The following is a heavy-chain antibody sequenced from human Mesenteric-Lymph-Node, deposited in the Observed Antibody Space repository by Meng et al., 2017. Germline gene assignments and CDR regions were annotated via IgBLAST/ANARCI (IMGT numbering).Heavy chain of an antibody. CDR3: ARGLCGGSCYLHDY. Sequence: GESLKISCAASGFIFSSYAMSWVRQVPGRGLEWVSAISGNGVTTKYAESVKGRFTIARDNSKNTLYLQMNSLRAEDTAVYYCARGLCGGSCYLHDYWGQGTLVTVSS. CDR2: ISGNGVTT. V-gene: IGHV3-23*01. D-gene: IGHD2-15*01. J-gene: IGHJ4*02. CDR1: GFIFSSYA.